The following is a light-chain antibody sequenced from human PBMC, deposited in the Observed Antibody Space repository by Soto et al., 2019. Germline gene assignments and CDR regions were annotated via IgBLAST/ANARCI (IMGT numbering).Light chain of an antibody. Sequence: QSVLTQPPSASGTPGQRVTISCSGSSSNIGSNTVNWYRQLPGTAPKLLIYTNNQRPSGVPDRLSGSKSGTSASLAISGLRSEDEADYYCAAWDDSLSGVVFGGGTKVTVL. J-gene: IGLJ2*01. CDR1: SSNIGSNT. CDR3: AAWDDSLSGVV. CDR2: TNN. V-gene: IGLV1-44*01.